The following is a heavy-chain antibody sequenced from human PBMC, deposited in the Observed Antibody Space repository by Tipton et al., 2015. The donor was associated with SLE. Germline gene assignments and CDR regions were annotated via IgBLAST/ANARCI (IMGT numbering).Heavy chain of an antibody. Sequence: GSLRLSCAASGFTFSNYWMHWVRQAPGKGLVWVSRIYTDGSRTHYADSVRGRFTISRDNAKNSLYLQMNNLRVEDTGVYYCARGRGNPDSSYDPYYSMDVWGKGTTVTISS. J-gene: IGHJ6*03. V-gene: IGHV3-74*01. CDR3: ARGRGNPDSSYDPYYSMDV. D-gene: IGHD2-2*01. CDR1: GFTFSNYW. CDR2: IYTDGSRT.